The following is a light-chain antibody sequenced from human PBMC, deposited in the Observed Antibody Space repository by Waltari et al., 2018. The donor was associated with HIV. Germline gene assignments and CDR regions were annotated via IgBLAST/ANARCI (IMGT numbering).Light chain of an antibody. Sequence: AIRMTQSPSSLAASTGDRVIISCRASQDIENYLAWYQQKPGKAPKLLIYTVSTLQSGVPSRFSGSGYGTDFTLTISGVQSEDSAISFCQQYYRYPLSFGGGTRVEIK. CDR3: QQYYRYPLS. CDR1: QDIENY. J-gene: IGKJ4*01. V-gene: IGKV1-8*01. CDR2: TVS.